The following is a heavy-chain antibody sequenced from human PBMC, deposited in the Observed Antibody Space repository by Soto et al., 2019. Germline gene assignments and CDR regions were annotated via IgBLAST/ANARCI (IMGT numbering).Heavy chain of an antibody. CDR1: GFSLSNARMA. J-gene: IGHJ5*02. D-gene: IGHD3-3*01. V-gene: IGHV2-26*02. CDR3: ARSVRPFGVVQRKVWFDP. Sequence: QVTLKESGPVLVKPTETLTLTCTVSGFSLSNARMAVSWINQPPGKALEWLAHIFSNDEKSYSTSLKSRVTITKDTSKSQVVLTRANMDAVDTATYYCARSVRPFGVVQRKVWFDPWGQGTLVTVSS. CDR2: IFSNDEK.